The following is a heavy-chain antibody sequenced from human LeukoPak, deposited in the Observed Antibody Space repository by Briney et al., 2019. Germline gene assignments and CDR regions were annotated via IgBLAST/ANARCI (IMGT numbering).Heavy chain of an antibody. CDR3: ARDRGYDILTGYSYYYYMDV. D-gene: IGHD3-9*01. V-gene: IGHV1-8*02. J-gene: IGHJ6*03. CDR1: GYTFTSYD. CDR2: MNPNSGNT. Sequence: ASVKVSCKASGYTFTSYDINWVRQATGQGLEWMGWMNPNSGNTGYAQKFQGRVTMTTDTSTSTAYMELRSLRSDDTAVYYCARDRGYDILTGYSYYYYMDVWGKGTTVTISS.